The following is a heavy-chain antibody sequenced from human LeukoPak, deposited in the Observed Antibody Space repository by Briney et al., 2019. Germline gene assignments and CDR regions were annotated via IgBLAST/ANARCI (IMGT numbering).Heavy chain of an antibody. D-gene: IGHD3-10*01. CDR3: ARSLPAGWFDP. CDR2: IYYSGST. CDR1: GGSISSYY. J-gene: IGHJ5*02. Sequence: SETLSLTCTVSGGSISSYYWSWIRQPPGKGLEWIGYIYYSGSTNYNPSLKSRVTISVDTSKNQFSLKLSSVTAADTAVYHCARSLPAGWFDPWGQGTLVTVSS. V-gene: IGHV4-59*01.